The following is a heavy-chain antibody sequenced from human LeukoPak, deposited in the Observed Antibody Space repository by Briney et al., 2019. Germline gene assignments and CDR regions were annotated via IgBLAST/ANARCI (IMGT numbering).Heavy chain of an antibody. CDR2: ISAYNGNT. Sequence: ASVKVSCKASGYTFTIYGISWVRQAPGQGREWMGCISAYNGNTNYAQKLQGRVTITTDTYTSTAYMELRSLRSDDTAVYYCARGADIVATRARRYNWFDPWGQGTLVTVSS. D-gene: IGHD5-12*01. CDR1: GYTFTIYG. V-gene: IGHV1-18*01. CDR3: ARGADIVATRARRYNWFDP. J-gene: IGHJ5*02.